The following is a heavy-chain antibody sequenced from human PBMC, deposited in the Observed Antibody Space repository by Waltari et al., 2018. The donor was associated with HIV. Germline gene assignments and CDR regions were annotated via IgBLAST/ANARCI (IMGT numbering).Heavy chain of an antibody. Sequence: QWRLEQSAAAVMKTGASLQGSRTASEYHFSDHNIHRVQQAPGQGLEWMGWINPNNGGTNSARKFHDRLTMTIDTSVTTAYLDLGRLTSDDTAVYYCARGESGKKWLSPYNWFDPWGQGTLVTVSS. CDR3: ARGESGKKWLSPYNWFDP. CDR2: INPNNGGT. D-gene: IGHD6-19*01. J-gene: IGHJ5*02. V-gene: IGHV1-2*02. CDR1: EYHFSDHN.